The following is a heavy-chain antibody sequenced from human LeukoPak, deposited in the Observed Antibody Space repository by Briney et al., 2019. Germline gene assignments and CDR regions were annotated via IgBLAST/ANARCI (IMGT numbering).Heavy chain of an antibody. CDR2: INSDGSST. V-gene: IGHV3-74*01. Sequence: GGSLRLSCAASGFTFSSYWMHWVRQAPGKGLVWVSRINSDGSSTSYADSVKGRFTISRDNAKNTLYLQMNSLGAEDTAVYYCARVNDCSGGSCYSPFDYWGQGTLVTVSS. CDR3: ARVNDCSGGSCYSPFDY. D-gene: IGHD2-15*01. J-gene: IGHJ4*02. CDR1: GFTFSSYW.